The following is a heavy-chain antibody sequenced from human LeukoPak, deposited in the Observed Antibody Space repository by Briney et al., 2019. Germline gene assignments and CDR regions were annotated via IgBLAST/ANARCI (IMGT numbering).Heavy chain of an antibody. D-gene: IGHD3-9*01. CDR3: AREYYDILTGYYLLDY. J-gene: IGHJ4*02. Sequence: SETLSLTCTVSGVSISSYYWSWIRQPPGKGLEWIGYIYYSGSTNYNPSLKSRVTISVDTSKNQFSLKLSSVTAADTAVYYCAREYYDILTGYYLLDYWGQGTLATVSS. CDR1: GVSISSYY. V-gene: IGHV4-59*01. CDR2: IYYSGST.